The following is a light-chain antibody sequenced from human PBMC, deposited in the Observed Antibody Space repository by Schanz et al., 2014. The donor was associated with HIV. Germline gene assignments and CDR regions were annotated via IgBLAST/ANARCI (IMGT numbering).Light chain of an antibody. CDR1: SSDVGGYNY. Sequence: QSVLTQPPSASGSPGQSVTISCTGTSSDVGGYNYVAWYQQHPGKAPKLMIYDVSDRPSGVSNRFSGSKSGNTASLTISGLQAEDESDYYCSSYTSNTTPVFGTGTKLTVL. J-gene: IGLJ1*01. CDR2: DVS. V-gene: IGLV2-14*03. CDR3: SSYTSNTTPV.